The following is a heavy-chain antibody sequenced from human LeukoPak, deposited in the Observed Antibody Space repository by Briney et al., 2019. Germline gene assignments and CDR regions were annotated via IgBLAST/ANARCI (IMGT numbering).Heavy chain of an antibody. CDR2: INHSGST. Sequence: SETLSLTYAVYGGSFSTYYWNWIRQSPGKGLEWIGEINHSGSTNSNPSLKSRVTILIDTSKNQFSLKLSSVTAADTAVYYCARFPCSGDSCYSGIRAFDIWGQGTMVIVSS. CDR1: GGSFSTYY. CDR3: ARFPCSGDSCYSGIRAFDI. J-gene: IGHJ3*02. D-gene: IGHD2-15*01. V-gene: IGHV4-34*01.